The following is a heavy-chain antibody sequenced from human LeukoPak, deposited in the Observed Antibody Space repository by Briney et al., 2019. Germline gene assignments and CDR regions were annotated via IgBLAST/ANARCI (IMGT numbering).Heavy chain of an antibody. V-gene: IGHV3-48*01. Sequence: GGSLRLSCAASGFTFSSYSMNWVRQAPRKGLEWVSYISSSSSTIYYADSVKGRFPISRDKAKTSLYLQMNSLRAEDTAVYYCARDILVATIYGGGFDYWGQGTLVTVSS. CDR1: GFTFSSYS. D-gene: IGHD5-12*01. CDR3: ARDILVATIYGGGFDY. CDR2: ISSSSSTI. J-gene: IGHJ4*02.